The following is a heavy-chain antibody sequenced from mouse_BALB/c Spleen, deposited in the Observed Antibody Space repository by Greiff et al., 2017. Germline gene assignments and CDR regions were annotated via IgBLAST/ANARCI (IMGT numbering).Heavy chain of an antibody. J-gene: IGHJ2*01. CDR2: IYPGDGDT. D-gene: IGHD2-10*02. V-gene: IGHV1-87*01. Sequence: VQLQQSGAELARPGASVKLSCKASGYTFTSYWMQWVKQRPGQGLEWIGAIYPGDGDTRYTQKFKGKATLTADKSSSTAYMQLSSLASEDSAVYYCARWGYGNYYFDDWGQGTTLTVSS. CDR1: GYTFTSYW. CDR3: ARWGYGNYYFDD.